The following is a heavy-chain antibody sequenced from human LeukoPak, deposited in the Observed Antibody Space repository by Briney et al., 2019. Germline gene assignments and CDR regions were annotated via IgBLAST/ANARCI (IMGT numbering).Heavy chain of an antibody. Sequence: PSETLSLTCTVSGGSISSGSYYWSWIRQPAGKGLEWIGRIYTSGSTNYNPSLKSRVTISVDTSKNQFSLKLSSVTAADTAVYDCAREGSRYCSGGSCYFSWGQGTLVTVSS. CDR1: GGSISSGSYY. V-gene: IGHV4-61*02. CDR3: AREGSRYCSGGSCYFS. D-gene: IGHD2-15*01. J-gene: IGHJ5*02. CDR2: IYTSGST.